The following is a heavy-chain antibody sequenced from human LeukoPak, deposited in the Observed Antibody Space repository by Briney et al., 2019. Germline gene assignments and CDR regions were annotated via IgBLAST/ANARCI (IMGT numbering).Heavy chain of an antibody. Sequence: TGRSLPLSCAASGFTFSHYGMHWVRQAPGKGLEWVAVIWSDGSNKFYADSVRGRFTISRDDVRKTVYLQMDSLTAEDTAVYYCARDAQRGFDYSNSLQYWGQGTLVTVSS. J-gene: IGHJ4*02. CDR3: ARDAQRGFDYSNSLQY. V-gene: IGHV3-33*01. D-gene: IGHD4-11*01. CDR1: GFTFSHYG. CDR2: IWSDGSNK.